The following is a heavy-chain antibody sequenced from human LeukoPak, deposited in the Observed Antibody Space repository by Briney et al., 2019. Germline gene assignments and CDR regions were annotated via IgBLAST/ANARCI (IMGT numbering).Heavy chain of an antibody. CDR1: GGSISSYY. D-gene: IGHD6-13*01. J-gene: IGHJ6*03. CDR2: IYTSGST. CDR3: ARVMAAERGRVWYMDV. Sequence: SETLSLTCTVSGGSISSYYWSWIRQPAGKGLEWIGRIYTSGSTNYNPSLKSRVTMSVDTSKNQFSLKLSSVTAADTAVYYCARVMAAERGRVWYMDVWGKGTTVTVSS. V-gene: IGHV4-4*07.